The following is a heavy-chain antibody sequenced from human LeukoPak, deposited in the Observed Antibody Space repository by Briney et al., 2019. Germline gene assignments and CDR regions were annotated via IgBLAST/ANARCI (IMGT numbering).Heavy chain of an antibody. J-gene: IGHJ6*03. CDR3: ARYGYSGYDGPYYYYYYMDV. Sequence: SVKVSCKASGGTFSSYAISWVRQAPGQGLEWMGRIIPIFGTANYAQKFQGRVTITTDESTSTAYMELSSLRSEDTAVYYCARYGYSGYDGPYYYYYYMDVWGKGTTVTVSS. D-gene: IGHD5-12*01. CDR2: IIPIFGTA. CDR1: GGTFSSYA. V-gene: IGHV1-69*05.